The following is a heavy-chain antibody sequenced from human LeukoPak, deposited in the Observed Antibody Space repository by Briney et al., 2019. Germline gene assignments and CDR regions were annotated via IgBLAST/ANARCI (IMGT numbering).Heavy chain of an antibody. CDR3: AGALRIQLWSPFDY. Sequence: GASVKVSCKASGYTFTSYDINWVRQATGQRLEWMGWINAGNGNTKYSQKFQGRVTITRDTSASTAYMELSSLRSEDTAVYYCAGALRIQLWSPFDYWGQGTLVTVSS. CDR1: GYTFTSYD. D-gene: IGHD5-18*01. V-gene: IGHV1-3*01. CDR2: INAGNGNT. J-gene: IGHJ4*02.